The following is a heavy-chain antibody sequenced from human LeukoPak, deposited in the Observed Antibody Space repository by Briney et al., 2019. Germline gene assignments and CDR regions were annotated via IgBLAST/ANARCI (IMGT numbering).Heavy chain of an antibody. V-gene: IGHV4-59*08. Sequence: SETLSLTCTVSGGSISSYYWSWIRQPPGKGLEWVGYIYYSGSTNYNPSLKSRVTISVDTSKNQFSLKLSSVTAADTAVYYCARHSIVGQWLVPFDYWGQGTLVTVSS. CDR1: GGSISSYY. CDR3: ARHSIVGQWLVPFDY. D-gene: IGHD6-19*01. CDR2: IYYSGST. J-gene: IGHJ4*02.